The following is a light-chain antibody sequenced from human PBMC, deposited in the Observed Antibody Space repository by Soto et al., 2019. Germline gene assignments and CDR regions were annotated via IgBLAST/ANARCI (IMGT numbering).Light chain of an antibody. CDR1: SSDVGGYNY. CDR2: EVS. Sequence: QSALTQPASVSGSPGQSITISCTGTSSDVGGYNYVSWYQQHPGKAPKLMIYEVSNRPSGVSNRFSGSKSGNTASLTISGLKAEDEADYYCSSYTSSRVVFGTGTQLTVL. J-gene: IGLJ1*01. V-gene: IGLV2-14*01. CDR3: SSYTSSRVV.